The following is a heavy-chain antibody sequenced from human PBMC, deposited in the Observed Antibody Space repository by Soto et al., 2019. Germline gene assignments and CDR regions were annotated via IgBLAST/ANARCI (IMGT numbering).Heavy chain of an antibody. J-gene: IGHJ3*02. CDR1: GYTFTGYY. V-gene: IGHV1-2*02. CDR3: ARVRLLLAMDAFDI. D-gene: IGHD5-18*01. Sequence: ASVKVSCKASGYTFTGYYMHWVRQAPGQGLEWMGWINPNSGGTNYAQKFQGRVTMTRDTSISTAYMELSRLRSDDTAVYYCARVRLLLAMDAFDIWGQGTMVTVS. CDR2: INPNSGGT.